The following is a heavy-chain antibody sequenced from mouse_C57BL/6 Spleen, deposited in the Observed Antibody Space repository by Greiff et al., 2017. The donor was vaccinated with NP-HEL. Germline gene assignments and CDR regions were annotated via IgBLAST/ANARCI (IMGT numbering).Heavy chain of an antibody. V-gene: IGHV2-2*01. D-gene: IGHD2-4*01. J-gene: IGHJ3*01. Sequence: VKLMESGPGLVQPSQSLSITCTVSGFSLTSYGVHWVRQSPGKGLEWLGVIWSGGSTDYNAAFISRLSISKDNSKSQVFFKMNSLQADDTAIYYCARNFHDYDWGFAYWGQGTLVTVSA. CDR2: IWSGGST. CDR3: ARNFHDYDWGFAY. CDR1: GFSLTSYG.